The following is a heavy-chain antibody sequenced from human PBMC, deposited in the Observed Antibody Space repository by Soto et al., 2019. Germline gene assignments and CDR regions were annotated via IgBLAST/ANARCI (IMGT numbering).Heavy chain of an antibody. Sequence: ASVKVSCKASGYTFTSYDINWVRQATGQGLEWMGWMNPNSGNTGYAQKFQGRVTMTRNTSISTAYMELSSLRSEDTAVYYCARGLDILAYNWFDPWGQGTLVTVSS. CDR1: GYTFTSYD. J-gene: IGHJ5*02. CDR2: MNPNSGNT. V-gene: IGHV1-8*01. CDR3: ARGLDILAYNWFDP. D-gene: IGHD3-9*01.